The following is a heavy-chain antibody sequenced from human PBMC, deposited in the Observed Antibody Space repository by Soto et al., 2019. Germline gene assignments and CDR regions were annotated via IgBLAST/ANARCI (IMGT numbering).Heavy chain of an antibody. CDR3: ARDMSGNSASGYYGMDV. J-gene: IGHJ6*02. Sequence: QVQLQESGPGLVKPSGTLSLTCAVSGGSINSSNWWSWVRQPPGKGLEWIGEIYHSGSTNYNPSLKSRVTISVDKSKNQFSLKLSSVTAADTAVYYCARDMSGNSASGYYGMDVWGQGTTVTVSS. CDR1: GGSINSSNW. CDR2: IYHSGST. D-gene: IGHD3-3*01. V-gene: IGHV4-4*02.